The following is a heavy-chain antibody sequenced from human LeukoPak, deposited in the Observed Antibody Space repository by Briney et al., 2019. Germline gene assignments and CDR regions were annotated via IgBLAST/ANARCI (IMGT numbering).Heavy chain of an antibody. Sequence: PGGSLRLSCAASGFTFSSYTMTWVRQAPGKRLEWVSSISSSSNYIYYADSVKGRFTSSRDNAKNSLYLQMNSLRAEDTAVYYCARDLRELPLWGQGTLVTVSS. V-gene: IGHV3-21*01. CDR2: ISSSSNYI. CDR3: ARDLRELPL. CDR1: GFTFSSYT. J-gene: IGHJ4*02. D-gene: IGHD1-26*01.